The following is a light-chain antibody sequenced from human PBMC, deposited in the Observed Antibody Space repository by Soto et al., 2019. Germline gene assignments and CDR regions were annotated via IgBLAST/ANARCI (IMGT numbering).Light chain of an antibody. Sequence: IVMAESGCTLFVSTGERATLSCRASQSVSTKLAWYQQKPGQAPRLLIWGASTRATGIPARFSGSGSGTEFTLTISSLQSEDFAVYYCQQYNNSPGTFAQGTRLEIK. CDR1: QSVSTK. CDR3: QQYNNSPGT. CDR2: GAS. V-gene: IGKV3-15*01. J-gene: IGKJ5*01.